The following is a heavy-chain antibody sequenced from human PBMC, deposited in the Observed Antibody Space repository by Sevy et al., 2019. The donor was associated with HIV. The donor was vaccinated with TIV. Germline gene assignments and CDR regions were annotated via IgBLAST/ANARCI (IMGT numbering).Heavy chain of an antibody. D-gene: IGHD6-19*01. CDR1: RFTFNTYA. J-gene: IGHJ4*02. Sequence: GGSLRLSCAASRFTFNTYAMHWVRQAPGKGLDWVAFISYDGTNEYYADSVKGRFTISRDNSKNTLYLKRNSLRAEDTAVYYCARDGVSSGWYRGYYSDYWGQGTLVTVSS. CDR2: ISYDGTNE. CDR3: ARDGVSSGWYRGYYSDY. V-gene: IGHV3-30*04.